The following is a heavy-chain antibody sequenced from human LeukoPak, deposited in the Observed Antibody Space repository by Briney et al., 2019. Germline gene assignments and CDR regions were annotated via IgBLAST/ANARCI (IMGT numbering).Heavy chain of an antibody. CDR3: ARGSSGWYFGHDAFDI. D-gene: IGHD6-19*01. CDR2: IWYDGSNK. Sequence: GGSLRLSCEASGFTFSTYGIHWVRQAPGKGLEWVALIWYDGSNKYYADSVKGRFTISRDNSKNTLYLQMNSLRAEDTAVYYCARGSSGWYFGHDAFDIWGQGTMVTVSS. V-gene: IGHV3-33*01. CDR1: GFTFSTYG. J-gene: IGHJ3*02.